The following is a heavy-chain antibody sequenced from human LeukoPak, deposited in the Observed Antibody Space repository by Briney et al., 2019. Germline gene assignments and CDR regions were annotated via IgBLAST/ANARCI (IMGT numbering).Heavy chain of an antibody. CDR1: GFTFDDYG. CDR3: AKAPVTTCSGAYCYPFDY. Sequence: GGSLRLSCAASGFTFDDYGMSWVRQAPGKGLEWVSGLNWNGGSTRYADSVKGRFTISRDSYKNTLYLQMNSLRAEDAAVYYCAKAPVTTCSGAYCYPFDYWGQGTLVTVSS. V-gene: IGHV3-20*04. J-gene: IGHJ4*02. CDR2: LNWNGGST. D-gene: IGHD2-15*01.